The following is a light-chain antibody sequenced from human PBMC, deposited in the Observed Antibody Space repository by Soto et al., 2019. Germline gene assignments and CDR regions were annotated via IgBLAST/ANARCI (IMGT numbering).Light chain of an antibody. CDR3: GACDGGLSAFV. Sequence: QSVLTQPPSVSAAPGRTVTISCSGSSSNIGNSFVSCYQQLPGTAPRLLIYDNNERPSEIPDRFSGAKSGTSATLGITGLQTGDEADYYSGACDGGLSAFVFGTGTKVTDL. CDR2: DNN. CDR1: SSNIGNSF. J-gene: IGLJ1*01. V-gene: IGLV1-51*01.